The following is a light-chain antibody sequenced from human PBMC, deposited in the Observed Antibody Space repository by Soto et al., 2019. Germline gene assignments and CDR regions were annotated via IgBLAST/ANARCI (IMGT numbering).Light chain of an antibody. Sequence: QSALTQPASVSGSPGQSITISCTGTSSDVGGSNSLSWYQQNPGKVPKLIIYDVSRRPSGISIRFSGSKSGNTASLTISGLQAEDEADYYCSSYTISGAPLVFGTGTKLTVL. CDR3: SSYTISGAPLV. V-gene: IGLV2-14*01. CDR1: SSDVGGSNS. J-gene: IGLJ1*01. CDR2: DVS.